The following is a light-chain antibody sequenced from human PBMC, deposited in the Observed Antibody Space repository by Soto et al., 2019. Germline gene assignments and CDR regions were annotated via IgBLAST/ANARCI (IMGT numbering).Light chain of an antibody. V-gene: IGKV1-5*01. J-gene: IGKJ1*01. Sequence: DIQMTQSPSTLPASVGDRVTITCRASQSISNWLAWYQQKPGTAPKVLIYHASNLQSGVPSRFSGSGSGTDFTLTISSLQSDDFAVYYCQQYDNWPWTFGQGTKVDIK. CDR2: HAS. CDR1: QSISNW. CDR3: QQYDNWPWT.